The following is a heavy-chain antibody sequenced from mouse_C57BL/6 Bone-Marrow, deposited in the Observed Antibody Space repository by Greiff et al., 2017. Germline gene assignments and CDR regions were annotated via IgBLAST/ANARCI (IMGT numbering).Heavy chain of an antibody. D-gene: IGHD2-4*01. CDR2: ISDGGSYT. CDR3: AIVRLRRDFDY. J-gene: IGHJ2*01. CDR1: GFTFSSYA. Sequence: EVKLQESGGGLVKPGGSLKLSCAASGFTFSSYAMSWVRQTPEKRLEWVATISDGGSYTYYPDNVKGRFTISRDNAKNNLYLQMSHLKSEDTAMYYCAIVRLRRDFDYWGQGTTLTVSS. V-gene: IGHV5-4*03.